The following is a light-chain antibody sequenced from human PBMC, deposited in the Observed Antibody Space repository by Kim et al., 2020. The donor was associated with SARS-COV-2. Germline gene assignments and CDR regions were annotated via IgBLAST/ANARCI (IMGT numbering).Light chain of an antibody. CDR2: DAS. J-gene: IGKJ2*01. V-gene: IGKV1-33*01. Sequence: PSSLSAFVGDRVTITCQANQDISNTLNWYQQEPRKAPKLLIYDASNLESGVSPRFSGGGSGTFFTLTINNLQPEDSATYFCQQRQTFSQGTKLEI. CDR3: QQRQT. CDR1: QDISNT.